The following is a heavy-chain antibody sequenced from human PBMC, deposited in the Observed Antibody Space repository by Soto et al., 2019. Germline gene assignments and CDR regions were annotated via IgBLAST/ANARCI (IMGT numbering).Heavy chain of an antibody. CDR1: GFTFSNYG. Sequence: QVQLVESGGGVVQPERSLRLSCAASGFTFSNYGMHWVRQAPGKGLEWVAVVWHDGKTKHYADSVEGRFTISRDNSRNTLFLQMNSLRAEDTAVYHCARDRGSDDPIDYWGQGTLVTVSS. J-gene: IGHJ4*02. D-gene: IGHD3-10*01. CDR3: ARDRGSDDPIDY. CDR2: VWHDGKTK. V-gene: IGHV3-33*01.